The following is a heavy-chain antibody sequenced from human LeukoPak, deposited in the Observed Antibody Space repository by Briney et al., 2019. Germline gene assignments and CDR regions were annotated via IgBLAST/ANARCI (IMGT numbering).Heavy chain of an antibody. CDR3: ARETTVVTPGRSDVFDI. V-gene: IGHV4-59*11. CDR2: IYYSGST. CDR1: GGSISSHY. D-gene: IGHD4-23*01. J-gene: IGHJ3*02. Sequence: SETLSLTCTVSGGSISSHYWNWIRQPPGKGLEWIGYIYYSGSTNYNPSLKSRVTVSVDTSKNQFSLKLSSVTAADTAVYYCARETTVVTPGRSDVFDIWGQGTMVTVSS.